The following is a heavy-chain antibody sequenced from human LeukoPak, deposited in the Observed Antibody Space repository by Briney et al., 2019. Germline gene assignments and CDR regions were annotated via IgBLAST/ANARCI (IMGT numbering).Heavy chain of an antibody. CDR3: ARETTVVTPGRSDVFDI. V-gene: IGHV4-59*11. CDR2: IYYSGST. CDR1: GGSISSHY. D-gene: IGHD4-23*01. J-gene: IGHJ3*02. Sequence: SETLSLTCTVSGGSISSHYWNWIRQPPGKGLEWIGYIYYSGSTNYNPSLKSRVTVSVDTSKNQFSLKLSSVTAADTAVYYCARETTVVTPGRSDVFDIWGQGTMVTVSS.